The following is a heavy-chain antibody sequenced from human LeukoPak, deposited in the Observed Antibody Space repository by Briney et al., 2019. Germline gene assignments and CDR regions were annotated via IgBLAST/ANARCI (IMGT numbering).Heavy chain of an antibody. CDR3: AKGLHYHDSSGSLGY. CDR2: IRYDGSNK. V-gene: IGHV3-30*02. Sequence: GGSLRLSCAASGFTFSSYGMHWVRQAPGKGLEWVAFIRYDGSNKYYADSVKGRFTISRDNSKNTLYLQMNSLRAEDTAVYYCAKGLHYHDSSGSLGYWGQGTLVTVSS. J-gene: IGHJ4*02. D-gene: IGHD3-22*01. CDR1: GFTFSSYG.